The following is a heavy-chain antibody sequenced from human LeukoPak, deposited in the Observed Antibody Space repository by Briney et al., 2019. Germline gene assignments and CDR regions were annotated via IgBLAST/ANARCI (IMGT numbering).Heavy chain of an antibody. CDR2: IWYDGSNK. Sequence: PGGSLRLSCAASGFTSSSYGMHWVRQAPGKGLEGVAVIWYDGSNKYYADSVKGRFTISRDNSKNTLYLQMNSLRAEDTAVYYCARGCSGGSCYGYYYYYMDVWGKGTTVTVSS. CDR1: GFTSSSYG. CDR3: ARGCSGGSCYGYYYYYMDV. V-gene: IGHV3-33*01. D-gene: IGHD2-15*01. J-gene: IGHJ6*03.